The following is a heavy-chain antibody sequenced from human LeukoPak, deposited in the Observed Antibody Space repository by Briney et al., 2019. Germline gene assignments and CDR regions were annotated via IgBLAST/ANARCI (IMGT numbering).Heavy chain of an antibody. D-gene: IGHD3-3*01. CDR1: GFTFSSYA. J-gene: IGHJ5*02. Sequence: GGSLRLSCAASGFTFSSYAMSWVRQAPGEGLEWVSAISGSGGSTYYADSVKGRFTISRDNSKNTLYLQMNSLRAEDTAVYYCAKRGASGPTLPWGQGTLVTVSS. V-gene: IGHV3-23*01. CDR2: ISGSGGST. CDR3: AKRGASGPTLP.